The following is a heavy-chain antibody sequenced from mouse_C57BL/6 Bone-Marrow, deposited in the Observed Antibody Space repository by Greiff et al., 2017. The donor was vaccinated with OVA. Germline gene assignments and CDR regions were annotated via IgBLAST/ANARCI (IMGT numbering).Heavy chain of an antibody. J-gene: IGHJ4*01. Sequence: EVKVVESGGGLVKPGGSLKLSCAASGFTFSSYAMSWVRQTPEKRLEWVATISDGGSYTYYPDNVKGRFTISRDNAKNNLYLQMSHLKSEDTAMYYCAKQLRSYAMDYGGQGTSVTVSS. CDR3: AKQLRSYAMDY. D-gene: IGHD1-1*01. V-gene: IGHV5-4*03. CDR1: GFTFSSYA. CDR2: ISDGGSYT.